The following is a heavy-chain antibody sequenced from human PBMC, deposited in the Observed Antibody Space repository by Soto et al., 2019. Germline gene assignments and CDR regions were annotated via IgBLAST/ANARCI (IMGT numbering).Heavy chain of an antibody. CDR3: ARDSYGLDY. D-gene: IGHD3-16*01. CDR2: ISYDGTNK. CDR1: GLTITAYA. V-gene: IGHV3-30-3*01. J-gene: IGHJ4*02. Sequence: GGSLRLSCAASGLTITAYAMHWVRQAPGKGLEGVAVISYDGTNKHYADSVRGRFTISRDNSKNTLYLEMNSPRAEDTAVYYCARDSYGLDYWGQGTLVTVSS.